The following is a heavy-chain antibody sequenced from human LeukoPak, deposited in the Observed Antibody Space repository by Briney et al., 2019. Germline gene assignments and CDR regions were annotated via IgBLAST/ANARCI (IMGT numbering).Heavy chain of an antibody. CDR1: GFTFSSYS. CDR3: ARGWDSSGWYDYYYMDV. V-gene: IGHV3-21*01. J-gene: IGHJ6*03. D-gene: IGHD6-19*01. CDR2: ISSSSSYI. Sequence: GGSLRLSCAASGFTFSSYSMNWVRQAPGNGLEWFSSISSSSSYIYYADSVKDRFTISTDNAKNSLYLQMNSLRAEDTAVYYCARGWDSSGWYDYYYMDVWGKGTTVTVSS.